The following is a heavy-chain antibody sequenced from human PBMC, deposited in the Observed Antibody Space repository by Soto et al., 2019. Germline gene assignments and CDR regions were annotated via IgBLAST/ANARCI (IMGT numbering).Heavy chain of an antibody. CDR1: GFSISSSSYY. CDR2: IYYSGST. Sequence: PSETLSLTCTFSGFSISSSSYYWGWIRQPPGKGLEWIGSIYYSGSTYYNPSLKSRVTISVDTSKNQFSLKLSSVTAADTAVYYCASARSFDYWGQGTLVTVSS. J-gene: IGHJ4*02. CDR3: ASARSFDY. V-gene: IGHV4-39*01.